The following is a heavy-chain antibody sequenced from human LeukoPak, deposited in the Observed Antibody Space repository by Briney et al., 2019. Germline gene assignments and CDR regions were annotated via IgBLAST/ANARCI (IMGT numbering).Heavy chain of an antibody. CDR1: GFTVSSNY. CDR2: IYTGGST. Sequence: RGSLRLSCAASGFTVSSNYMSWVRQAPGKGLEWVSVIYTGGSTYYADSVKGRFTISRDNSKNTLYLQMNSLRAEDTAVYYCASLSGSYRGDWGQGTLVIVSS. J-gene: IGHJ4*02. D-gene: IGHD1-26*01. CDR3: ASLSGSYRGD. V-gene: IGHV3-53*01.